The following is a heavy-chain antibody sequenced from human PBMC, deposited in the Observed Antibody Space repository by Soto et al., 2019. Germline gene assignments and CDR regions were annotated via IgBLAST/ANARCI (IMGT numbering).Heavy chain of an antibody. CDR1: GGSISSYY. V-gene: IGHV4-59*08. CDR2: IYYSGIT. Sequence: SETLSLTCTVSGGSISSYYWSWIRQPPGKGLEWIGYIYYSGITNYNPSLKSRVTISVDTSKNQFSLKVTSVTATDTAVYYCARQGFGPLHGLVDVWGQGTTVTGSS. CDR3: ARQGFGPLHGLVDV. J-gene: IGHJ6*02. D-gene: IGHD3-10*01.